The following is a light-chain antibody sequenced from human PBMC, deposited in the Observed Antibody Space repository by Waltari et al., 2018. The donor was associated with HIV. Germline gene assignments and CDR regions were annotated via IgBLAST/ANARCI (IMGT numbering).Light chain of an antibody. CDR3: SSFAGTGTPM. J-gene: IGLJ3*02. CDR2: GVT. V-gene: IGLV2-14*01. CDR1: SHTIDFYNF. Sequence: QSPLYQPASVSGSPGQSITIPFSGVSHTIDFYNFVSWYQLRPGKSPQLIIFGVTRRPSGISSRFSGSTSGGTASLTISDLQIEDEADYFCSSFAGTGTPMFGGGTKLTVL.